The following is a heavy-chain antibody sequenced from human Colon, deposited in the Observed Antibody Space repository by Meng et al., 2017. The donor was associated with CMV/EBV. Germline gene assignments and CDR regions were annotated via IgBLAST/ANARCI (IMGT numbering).Heavy chain of an antibody. CDR3: ARLDVSGSWFDP. CDR1: GGYISTINYD. J-gene: IGHJ5*02. V-gene: IGHV4-39*01. CDR2: IYYSGST. D-gene: IGHD3-16*01. Sequence: TVAGGYISTINYDWGWIRQPPGKGLEWIGTIYYSGSTFYTPSLKSRVSTSVDMSKDQFSLKLSSVTAADTGVYYCARLDVSGSWFDPWGQGTLVTVSS.